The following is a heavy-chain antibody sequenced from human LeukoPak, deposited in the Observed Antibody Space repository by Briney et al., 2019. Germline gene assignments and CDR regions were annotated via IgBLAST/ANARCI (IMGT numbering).Heavy chain of an antibody. CDR1: GYSISSGYY. Sequence: SKTLSLTCTVSGYSISSGYYWGWIRQPPGKGLEWIGSIYHSGSTYYNPSLKSRVTISVDTSKNQFSLKLSSVTAADTAVYYCARDQENSSSWYVSWFDPWGQGTLVTVSS. J-gene: IGHJ5*02. CDR2: IYHSGST. D-gene: IGHD6-13*01. CDR3: ARDQENSSSWYVSWFDP. V-gene: IGHV4-38-2*02.